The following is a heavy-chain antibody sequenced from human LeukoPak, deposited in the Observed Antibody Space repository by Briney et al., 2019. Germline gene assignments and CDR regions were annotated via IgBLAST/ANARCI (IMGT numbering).Heavy chain of an antibody. D-gene: IGHD3-10*01. CDR2: ISYDGSNK. CDR3: ARERWMVRGVADY. CDR1: GFTFSSYA. J-gene: IGHJ4*02. Sequence: GGSLRLSCAASGFTFSSYAMHWVRQAPGKGLEWVAVISYDGSNKYYADSVKGRFTISRDNSKNTLYLQMNSLRAEDTAVYYCARERWMVRGVADYWGQGTLVTVSS. V-gene: IGHV3-30-3*01.